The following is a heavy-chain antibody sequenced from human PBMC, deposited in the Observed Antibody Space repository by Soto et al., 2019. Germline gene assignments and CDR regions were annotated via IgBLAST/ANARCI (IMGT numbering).Heavy chain of an antibody. CDR2: IYSGGST. J-gene: IGHJ6*02. CDR1: GFTVSSNY. V-gene: IGHV3-53*01. D-gene: IGHD6-6*01. CDR3: ASEYSSSSYYYYGMDV. Sequence: PGGSLRLSCAASGFTVSSNYMSWVRQAPGKGLEWVSVIYSGGSTYYADSVKGRFTISRDNSKNTLYLQMNSLRAEDTAVYYCASEYSSSSYYYYGMDVWGRGTTVTVSS.